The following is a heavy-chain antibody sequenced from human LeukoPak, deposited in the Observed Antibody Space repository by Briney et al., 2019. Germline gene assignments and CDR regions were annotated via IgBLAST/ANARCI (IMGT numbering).Heavy chain of an antibody. V-gene: IGHV1-2*02. Sequence: ASVKVSCKASGYTFTGYYIHWVRQAPGQGLEWMAWINPLSGDTIYAQEFQGRVTMTRDTSISTAYMELSSLRSDDTAVYYCARDREQWLVSWFDPWGQGTLVTVSS. CDR1: GYTFTGYY. CDR3: ARDREQWLVSWFDP. J-gene: IGHJ5*02. D-gene: IGHD6-19*01. CDR2: INPLSGDT.